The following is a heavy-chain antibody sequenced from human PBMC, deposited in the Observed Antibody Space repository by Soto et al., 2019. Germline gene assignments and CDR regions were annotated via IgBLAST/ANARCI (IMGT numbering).Heavy chain of an antibody. V-gene: IGHV4-59*01. CDR1: GDSISTFY. Sequence: LTCTVSGDSISTFYWGWMRQSPGKELEWIGYVYYTGSTNYNPSLKGRVTISVDRSKNQFSLKLTSANAADTAVYYCARGRTVRNYADDSSDYFYFFDYWGQGTQVTVSS. D-gene: IGHD3-22*01. CDR2: VYYTGST. J-gene: IGHJ4*02. CDR3: ARGRTVRNYADDSSDYFYFFDY.